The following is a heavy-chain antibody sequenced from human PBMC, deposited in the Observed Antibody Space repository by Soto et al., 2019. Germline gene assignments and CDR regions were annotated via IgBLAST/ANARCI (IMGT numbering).Heavy chain of an antibody. Sequence: ASVKVSCKASGYTLTGYYMHWVRQAPGQGLEWMGWINAGNGNTKYSQKFQGRVTITRDTSASTAYMELSSLRSEDTAVYYCARVSGYYLPDYWGQGTLVTVSS. CDR2: INAGNGNT. CDR1: GYTLTGYY. V-gene: IGHV1-3*01. CDR3: ARVSGYYLPDY. J-gene: IGHJ4*02. D-gene: IGHD5-12*01.